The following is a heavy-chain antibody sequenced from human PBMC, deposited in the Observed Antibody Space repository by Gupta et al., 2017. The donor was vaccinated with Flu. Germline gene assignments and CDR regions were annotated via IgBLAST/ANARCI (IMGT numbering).Heavy chain of an antibody. CDR3: ARQHLDIVVVPAAPTHNWFDP. V-gene: IGHV4-39*01. CDR2: IYYSGST. J-gene: IGHJ5*02. Sequence: QLQLQESGPGLVKPSETLSLTCTVSGGSISSSSYYWGWIRQPPGKGLEWIGSIYYSGSTYYNPSLKSRVTISVDTSKNQFSLKLSSVTAADTAVYYCARQHLDIVVVPAAPTHNWFDPWGQGTLVTVSS. D-gene: IGHD2-2*03. CDR1: GGSISSSSYY.